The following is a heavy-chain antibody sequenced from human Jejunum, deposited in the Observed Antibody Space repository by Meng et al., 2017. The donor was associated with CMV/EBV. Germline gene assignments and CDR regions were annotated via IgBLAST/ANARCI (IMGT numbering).Heavy chain of an antibody. CDR1: AYTSTSYG. D-gene: IGHD1-14*01. J-gene: IGHJ4*02. CDR2: ISAFYDDG. Sequence: AAAYTSTSYGISCGVRTPRPGLEWLGWISAFYDDGISSHNPHDRGRVTTAADTSKAHFYLRMPSVTAADTAVYDCARTCHLTYPADWGQGTLVTVSS. V-gene: IGHV1-18*01. CDR3: ARTCHLTYPAD.